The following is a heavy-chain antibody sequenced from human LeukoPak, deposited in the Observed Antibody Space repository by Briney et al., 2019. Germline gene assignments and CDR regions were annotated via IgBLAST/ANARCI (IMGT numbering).Heavy chain of an antibody. V-gene: IGHV1-2*02. Sequence: ASVKVSCKASRHTFTNYYMHWVRQAPGQGLEWMGWINPNSGGTNYAQKFQGRVTMTRDTSISTAYMELSRLRSDDTAVYYCARVAYIYYDSSGLSIDYWGQGTLVTVSS. CDR3: ARVAYIYYDSSGLSIDY. CDR2: INPNSGGT. J-gene: IGHJ4*02. CDR1: RHTFTNYY. D-gene: IGHD3-22*01.